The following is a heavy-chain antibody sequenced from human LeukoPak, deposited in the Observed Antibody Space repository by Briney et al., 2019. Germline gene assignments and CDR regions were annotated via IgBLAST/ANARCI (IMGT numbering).Heavy chain of an antibody. CDR3: AKGGWLLSNAFDI. D-gene: IGHD3-3*01. Sequence: PGGSLRLSCAASGFTFSSYAMSWVRQAPGKGPEWVSAISGSGGSTYYADSVKGRFTISRDNSKNTLYLQMNSLRAEDTAVYYCAKGGWLLSNAFDIWGQGTMVTVSS. V-gene: IGHV3-23*01. CDR2: ISGSGGST. CDR1: GFTFSSYA. J-gene: IGHJ3*02.